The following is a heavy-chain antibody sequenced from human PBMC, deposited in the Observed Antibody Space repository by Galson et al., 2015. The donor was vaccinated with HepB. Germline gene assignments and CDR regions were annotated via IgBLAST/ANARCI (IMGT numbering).Heavy chain of an antibody. Sequence: SLRLSCAASGFTFDDYAMHWVRQAPGRGLEWVSGISWNSGSIGYADSVKGRFTISRDNAKNSLYLQMNRLRAEDTALYYWAKDMRVVGALGLDYWGQGTLVTVSS. V-gene: IGHV3-9*01. CDR3: AKDMRVVGALGLDY. CDR2: ISWNSGSI. J-gene: IGHJ4*02. CDR1: GFTFDDYA. D-gene: IGHD2-15*01.